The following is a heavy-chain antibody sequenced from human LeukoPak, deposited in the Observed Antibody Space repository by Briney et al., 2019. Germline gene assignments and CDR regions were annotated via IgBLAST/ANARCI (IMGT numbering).Heavy chain of an antibody. CDR2: ITRGSSTR. V-gene: IGHV3-48*01. J-gene: IGHJ5*02. CDR1: GFRSSSYS. CDR3: ARNATVASSPNWFDP. Sequence: GGSLRLSCAASGFRSSSYSMHWVPQAPGKGLDWVSSITRGSSTRYYADSVKGRFTISRDDGKTSLYLHMNSLRVDDAAVYFCARNATVASSPNWFDPWGQGTLVTVSS. D-gene: IGHD6-19*01.